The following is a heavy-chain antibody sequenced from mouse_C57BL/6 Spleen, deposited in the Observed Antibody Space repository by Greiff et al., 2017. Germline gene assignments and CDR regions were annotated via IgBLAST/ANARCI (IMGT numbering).Heavy chain of an antibody. D-gene: IGHD1-1*01. J-gene: IGHJ1*03. CDR1: GFNIKDDY. CDR2: IDPENGDP. V-gene: IGHV14-4*01. CDR3: TTAATVVDV. Sequence: EVQLQQSGAELVRPGASVKLSCTASGFNIKDDYMHWVKPRPEQGLEWIGWIDPENGDPEYASKFQGKATITADTSSNTAYLQLSSLTSEDTAVYYCTTAATVVDVWGTGTTVTVSS.